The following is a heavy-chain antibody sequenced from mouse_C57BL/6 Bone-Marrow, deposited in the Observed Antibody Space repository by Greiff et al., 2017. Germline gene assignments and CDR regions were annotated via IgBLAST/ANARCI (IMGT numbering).Heavy chain of an antibody. CDR2: SRNKANDYTT. CDR3: ARERDGYWYFDV. Sequence: EVKLQESGGGLVQSGRSLRLSCATSGFTFSDFYMEWVRQAPGKGLEWIAASRNKANDYTTEYSASVKGRFIVSRDTSQSILYLQMNALRAEDTAIYYCARERDGYWYFDVWGTGTTVTVSS. CDR1: GFTFSDFY. V-gene: IGHV7-1*01. J-gene: IGHJ1*03. D-gene: IGHD2-3*01.